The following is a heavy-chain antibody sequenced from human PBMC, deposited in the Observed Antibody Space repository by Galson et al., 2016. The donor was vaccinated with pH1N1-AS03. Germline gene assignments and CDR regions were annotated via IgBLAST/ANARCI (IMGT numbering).Heavy chain of an antibody. CDR2: MSYDGSTK. Sequence: LRLSCAASGFTFNRHAMHWVRQAPGKGLEWVAIMSYDGSTKYYTDSVRDRCTISRDNSKKTLYLHMSSLRAEDTAVYYCAKDLHFYDSYYLDYWGRGTLVIVSS. CDR3: AKDLHFYDSYYLDY. V-gene: IGHV3-30*18. J-gene: IGHJ4*02. D-gene: IGHD2/OR15-2a*01. CDR1: GFTFNRHA.